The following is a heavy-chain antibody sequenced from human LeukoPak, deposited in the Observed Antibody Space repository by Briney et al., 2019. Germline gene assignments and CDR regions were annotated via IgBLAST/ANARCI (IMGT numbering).Heavy chain of an antibody. J-gene: IGHJ5*02. D-gene: IGHD1-14*01. CDR2: IYTSGST. CDR1: GGSISSYY. Sequence: SETLSLTCTVSGGSISSYYWSWLRQPAGKGLEWIGRIYTSGSTNYNPSLKSRVTISVDKSKNQFSLKLSSVTAADTAVYYCARDLVPTDYWFDPWGQGTLVTVSS. CDR3: ARDLVPTDYWFDP. V-gene: IGHV4-4*07.